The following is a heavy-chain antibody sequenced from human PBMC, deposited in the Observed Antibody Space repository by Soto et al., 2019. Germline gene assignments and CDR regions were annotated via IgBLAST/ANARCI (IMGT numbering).Heavy chain of an antibody. CDR1: GGSINTGAYY. CDR2: RHSSGST. CDR3: AREEHDSSGFHFQH. J-gene: IGHJ1*01. Sequence: PSETLSLTCTVSGGSINTGAYYWSWLRQPPGKGLEYIGYRHSSGSTYYNSSLKSRVTVSLDTSKNQFSLKLNSVTAADTAVYYCAREEHDSSGFHFQHWGQGTLVTVSS. D-gene: IGHD3-22*01. V-gene: IGHV4-30-4*01.